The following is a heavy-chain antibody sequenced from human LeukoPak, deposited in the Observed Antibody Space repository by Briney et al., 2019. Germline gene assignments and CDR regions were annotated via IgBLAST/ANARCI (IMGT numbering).Heavy chain of an antibody. J-gene: IGHJ6*02. CDR3: AKKYSGYGDVYYYGMDA. CDR2: ISSDGSKR. D-gene: IGHD5-12*01. Sequence: GGSLRLSCAASGFTFSSYGMHWVRQAPGKGLEWVAIISSDGSKRHYADSVKGRFTISRDNSKNTVYIQMNNLRSEDTAVYYCAKKYSGYGDVYYYGMDAWGQGTTVTVSS. CDR1: GFTFSSYG. V-gene: IGHV3-30*18.